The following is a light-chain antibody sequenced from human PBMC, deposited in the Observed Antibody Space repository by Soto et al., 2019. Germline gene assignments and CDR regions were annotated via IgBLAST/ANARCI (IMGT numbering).Light chain of an antibody. CDR2: AAS. CDR3: QQSYSTPWT. V-gene: IGKV1-39*01. J-gene: IGKJ1*01. CDR1: QNINNC. Sequence: EIQMTQSPPSLSASVGDRVTITCRTSQNINNCLNWYQQRPGKAPKLLIYAASSLQSGVPSRFSGSGSGTDFTLTISSLQPEDFATYYCQQSYSTPWTFGQGTKVDIK.